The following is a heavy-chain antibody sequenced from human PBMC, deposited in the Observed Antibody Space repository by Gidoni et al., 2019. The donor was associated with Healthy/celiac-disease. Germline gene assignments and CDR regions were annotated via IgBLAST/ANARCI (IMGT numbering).Heavy chain of an antibody. J-gene: IGHJ2*01. CDR2: ISSSSSYI. CDR1: GFTFSSYS. CDR3: ARGRAQGFNWYFDL. Sequence: EVQLVESGGGLVKPGGSLRLSCAASGFTFSSYSMNWVRQAPGKGLEWVSSISSSSSYIYYADSVKGRFTISRDNAKNSLYLQMNSLRAEDTAVYYCARGRAQGFNWYFDLWGRGTLVTVSS. V-gene: IGHV3-21*01. D-gene: IGHD7-27*01.